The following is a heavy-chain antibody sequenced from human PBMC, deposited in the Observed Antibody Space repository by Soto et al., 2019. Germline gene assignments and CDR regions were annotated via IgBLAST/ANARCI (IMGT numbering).Heavy chain of an antibody. J-gene: IGHJ4*02. D-gene: IGHD6-19*01. CDR2: VSGFNANT. V-gene: IGHV1-18*01. CDR3: ARDRVLITVAVFLDY. Sequence: QVQLVQSGAEVKKPGASVRVSCRASGYIITSYGITWVRQAPGQGLEWMGWVSGFNANTRFAQKFQGRLTLTTDTSTATAYMELTSLTSDDTAAYFCARDRVLITVAVFLDYWGQGTLITVSS. CDR1: GYIITSYG.